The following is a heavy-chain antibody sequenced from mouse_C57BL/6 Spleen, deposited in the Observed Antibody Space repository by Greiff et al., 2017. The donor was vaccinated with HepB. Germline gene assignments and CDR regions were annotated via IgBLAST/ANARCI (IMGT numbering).Heavy chain of an antibody. V-gene: IGHV1-64*01. CDR2: IHPNSGST. D-gene: IGHD1-1*02. Sequence: VQLQQSGAELVKPGASVKLSCKASGYTFTSYWMHWVKQRPGQGLEWIGMIHPNSGSTNYNEKFKSKATLTVDKSSSTAYMQLSSLTSEDSAVYYCAKESYYGYAMDYWGQGTSVTVSS. J-gene: IGHJ4*01. CDR1: GYTFTSYW. CDR3: AKESYYGYAMDY.